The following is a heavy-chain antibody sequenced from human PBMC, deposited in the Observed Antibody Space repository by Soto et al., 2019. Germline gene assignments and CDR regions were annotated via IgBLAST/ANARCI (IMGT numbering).Heavy chain of an antibody. CDR2: IYYSGST. Sequence: LSLTCTVSGGSISSGGYYWSWIRQHPGKGLEWIGYIYYSGSTYYNPSLKSRVTISVDTSKNQFSLKLSSVTAADTAVYYCVRGSWSDWFDPWGQGTLVTVSS. J-gene: IGHJ5*02. CDR3: VRGSWSDWFDP. V-gene: IGHV4-31*03. CDR1: GGSISSGGYY. D-gene: IGHD6-13*01.